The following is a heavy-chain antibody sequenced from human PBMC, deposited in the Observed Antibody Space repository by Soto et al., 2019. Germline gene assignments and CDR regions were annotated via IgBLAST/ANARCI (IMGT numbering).Heavy chain of an antibody. J-gene: IGHJ4*02. CDR3: VVGFSGGKTFDY. CDR1: GYLFTSYG. D-gene: IGHD2-15*01. V-gene: IGHV1-18*01. CDR2: ISVYNGKT. Sequence: QVQLVQSGAEVKKPGASVTVSCKPSGYLFTSYGISWVRQAPGQGLEWMGWISVYNGKTEYAHRFQGGVSVTTDTFTSTDHMELRSLRSVDTSIYYCVVGFSGGKTFDYWGQGTLVTVSS.